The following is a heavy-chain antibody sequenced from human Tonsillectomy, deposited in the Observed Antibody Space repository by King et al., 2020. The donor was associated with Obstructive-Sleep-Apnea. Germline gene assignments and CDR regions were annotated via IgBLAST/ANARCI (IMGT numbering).Heavy chain of an antibody. J-gene: IGHJ4*02. CDR3: AGRPSSGWHFDY. Sequence: VQLVESGGGLVKPGGSLRLSCAASEFTFSSYGMNWVRQTPGKGLEWVSSITGSSSYIYYADSVKGRFTISRDNAKNSLYLQMNSLRAEDTAVYYCAGRPSSGWHFDYWGQGTLVTVSS. V-gene: IGHV3-21*01. CDR2: ITGSSSYI. D-gene: IGHD6-19*01. CDR1: EFTFSSYG.